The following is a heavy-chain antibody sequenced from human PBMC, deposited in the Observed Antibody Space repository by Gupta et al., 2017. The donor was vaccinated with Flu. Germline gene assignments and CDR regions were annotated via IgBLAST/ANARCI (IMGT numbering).Heavy chain of an antibody. V-gene: IGHV4-39*01. Sequence: SGVSVGSTSYYWVWIRQSPGTGLEWIGHVYYSERTYYNPSLGSRVTISIDTSKNQFSLNLTSVTAADTGVYFCARREPWGDPSIDFWGQGTLGTVSS. J-gene: IGHJ4*02. CDR1: GVSVGSTSYY. D-gene: IGHD1-26*01. CDR2: VYYSERT. CDR3: ARREPWGDPSIDF.